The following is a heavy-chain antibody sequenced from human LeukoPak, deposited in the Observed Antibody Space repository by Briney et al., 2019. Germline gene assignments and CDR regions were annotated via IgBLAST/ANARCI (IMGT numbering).Heavy chain of an antibody. CDR1: GLTFSGSA. D-gene: IGHD1-26*01. V-gene: IGHV3-73*01. J-gene: IGHJ4*02. CDR2: IRSKANSYAT. CDR3: TRHAVGASGY. Sequence: PGGSLRLSCAASGLTFSGSAMHWVRQASGKGLEWVGRIRSKANSYATAYAASVKGRFTISRDDSKNTAYLQMNSLKTEDTAVYYCTRHAVGASGYWGQGTLVTVSS.